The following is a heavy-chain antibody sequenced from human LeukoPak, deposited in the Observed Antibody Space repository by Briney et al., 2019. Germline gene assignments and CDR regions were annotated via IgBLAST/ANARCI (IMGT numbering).Heavy chain of an antibody. CDR1: GGSISSGGYS. J-gene: IGHJ6*02. D-gene: IGHD5-18*01. CDR3: ARGYAGMDV. V-gene: IGHV4-30-2*01. CDR2: IYHSGST. Sequence: SETLSLTCAVSGGSISSGGYSWSWIRQPPGKGLEWLGYIYHSGSTYYNPSLKSRVTISVDRSKNQFSLKLSSVTAADTAVYYCARGYAGMDVWGQGTTVTVSS.